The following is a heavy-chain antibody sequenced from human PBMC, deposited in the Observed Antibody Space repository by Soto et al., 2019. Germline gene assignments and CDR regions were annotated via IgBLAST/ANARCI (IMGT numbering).Heavy chain of an antibody. CDR2: INHSGST. J-gene: IGHJ4*02. D-gene: IGHD2-15*01. Sequence: TSETLSLTCAVYGGSFSGYYWSWIRQPPGKGLEWIGEINHSGSTNYNPSLKSRVTISVDTSKNQFSLKLSSVTAADTAVYYCASRIPASRPHRRSFDYWGQGTLVTVSS. CDR3: ASRIPASRPHRRSFDY. V-gene: IGHV4-34*01. CDR1: GGSFSGYY.